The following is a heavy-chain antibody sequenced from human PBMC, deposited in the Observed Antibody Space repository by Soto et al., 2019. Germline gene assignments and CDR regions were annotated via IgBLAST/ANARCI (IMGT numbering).Heavy chain of an antibody. CDR2: ISGSGGST. CDR1: GFAFSSYA. V-gene: IGHV3-23*01. J-gene: IGHJ4*02. Sequence: GSLRLSCAASGFAFSSYAMSWVRQAPGKGLEWVSAISGSGGSTYYADSVKGRFTISRDNSKNTLYLQMNSLRAEDTAVYYCAKSIASHGLNPFDYWGQGTLVTVSS. CDR3: AKSIASHGLNPFDY. D-gene: IGHD2-2*01.